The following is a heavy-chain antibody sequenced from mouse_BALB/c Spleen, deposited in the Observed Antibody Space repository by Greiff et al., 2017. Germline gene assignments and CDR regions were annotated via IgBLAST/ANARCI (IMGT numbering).Heavy chain of an antibody. J-gene: IGHJ2*01. V-gene: IGHV1-54*01. D-gene: IGHD4-1*01. CDR1: GYAFTNYL. Sequence: QVQLQQSGAELVRPGTSVKVSCKASGYAFTNYLIEWVKQRPGQGLEWIGVINPGSGGTNYNEKFKGKATLTADKSSSTAYMQLSSLTSDDSAVYFCARGGWDESDCWGQGTTLTVSS. CDR2: INPGSGGT. CDR3: ARGGWDESDC.